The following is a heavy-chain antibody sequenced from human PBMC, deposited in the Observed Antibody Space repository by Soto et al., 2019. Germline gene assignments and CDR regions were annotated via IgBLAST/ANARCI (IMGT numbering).Heavy chain of an antibody. J-gene: IGHJ4*02. CDR3: ARASLSSGSYYKHFDY. Sequence: QVQLVQSGAEVKKPGSSVKVSCKASGGTFSSYTISWVRQAPGQGLEWMGRIIPILGIANYAQKFQGRVTITEDNSTSTAYLELSSLSSEDTAVYYCARASLSSGSYYKHFDYWGQGTLVTVSS. V-gene: IGHV1-69*02. CDR1: GGTFSSYT. CDR2: IIPILGIA. D-gene: IGHD3-10*02.